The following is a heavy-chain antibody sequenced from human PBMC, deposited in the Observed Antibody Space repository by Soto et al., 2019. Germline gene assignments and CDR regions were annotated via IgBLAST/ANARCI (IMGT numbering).Heavy chain of an antibody. J-gene: IGHJ6*03. CDR2: INHSGST. CDR3: ARYGAGSYFYYYYYMDV. Sequence: PSETLSLTCAVYGGSFSGYYWSWFRQPPGKGLEWIGEINHSGSTNYNPSLKSRVTISVDTSKNQFSLKLSSVTAADTAVYYCARYGAGSYFYYYYYMDVWGKGTPVTVPS. V-gene: IGHV4-34*01. D-gene: IGHD3-10*01. CDR1: GGSFSGYY.